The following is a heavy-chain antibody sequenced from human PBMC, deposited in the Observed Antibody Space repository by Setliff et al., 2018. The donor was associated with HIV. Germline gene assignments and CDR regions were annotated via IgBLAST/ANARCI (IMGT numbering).Heavy chain of an antibody. CDR1: GGSISSSSYY. CDR3: ASQGRSGWLWGGFVS. Sequence: SETLSLTCTVSGGSISSSSYYWIWVRQPPGEGLEWIGNIYYSGSTYYNPSLKSRTTISVDTSQNQFSLKLTSVTAADTAVYYCASQGRSGWLWGGFVSWGQGTLVTVPQ. J-gene: IGHJ4*02. V-gene: IGHV4-39*01. D-gene: IGHD6-19*01. CDR2: IYYSGST.